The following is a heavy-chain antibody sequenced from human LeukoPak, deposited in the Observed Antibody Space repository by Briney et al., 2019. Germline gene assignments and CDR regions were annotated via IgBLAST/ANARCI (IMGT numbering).Heavy chain of an antibody. CDR1: GFTFNNYW. V-gene: IGHV3-7*01. Sequence: GGSLRLSCAASGFTFNNYWMSWVRQAPGKGLQWVANIKQDGSQKFYVDSVKGRFTISRDNTKNLLYLQMNSLRAEDTAVYYCARGDFSDYGDYVDASDVWGQGTMVTVSS. D-gene: IGHD4-17*01. CDR2: IKQDGSQK. CDR3: ARGDFSDYGDYVDASDV. J-gene: IGHJ3*01.